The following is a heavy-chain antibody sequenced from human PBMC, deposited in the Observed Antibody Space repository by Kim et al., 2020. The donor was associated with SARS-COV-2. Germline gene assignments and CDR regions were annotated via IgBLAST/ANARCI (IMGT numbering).Heavy chain of an antibody. V-gene: IGHV3-53*01. D-gene: IGHD3-10*01. CDR3: AVAMVRGVIITGGMDV. Sequence: VKGRFTISRDNSKNTMYLQMNSLRAEDTAVYYCAVAMVRGVIITGGMDVWGQGTTVTVSS. J-gene: IGHJ6*02.